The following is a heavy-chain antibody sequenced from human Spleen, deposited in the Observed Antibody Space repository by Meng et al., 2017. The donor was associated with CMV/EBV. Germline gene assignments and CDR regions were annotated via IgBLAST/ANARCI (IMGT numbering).Heavy chain of an antibody. CDR1: GFTFSSYS. D-gene: IGHD2-2*01. J-gene: IGHJ4*02. V-gene: IGHV3-21*01. CDR2: ISSSSSYI. Sequence: GESLKISCAASGFTFSSYSMNWVRQAPGKGLEWVSSISSSSSYIYYADSVKGRFTISRDNAKNSLYLQMNSLRAEDTAVYYCARGSCASCPHDYWGQETLVTVSS. CDR3: ARGSCASCPHDY.